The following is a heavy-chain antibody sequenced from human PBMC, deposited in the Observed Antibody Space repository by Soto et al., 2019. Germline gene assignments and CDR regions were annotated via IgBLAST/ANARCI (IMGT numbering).Heavy chain of an antibody. V-gene: IGHV4-39*01. CDR1: GGSISSSSFH. CDR2: IYYSGSN. J-gene: IGHJ5*02. Sequence: LSLTCTVSGGSISSSSFHWGWIRQPPGKGLEWIGSIYYSGSNYYSPSLKRRVTISVDTSKNQFSLKLSSVTAADTAVYYCARRERAAGTDWWFDPWGQG. D-gene: IGHD6-13*01. CDR3: ARRERAAGTDWWFDP.